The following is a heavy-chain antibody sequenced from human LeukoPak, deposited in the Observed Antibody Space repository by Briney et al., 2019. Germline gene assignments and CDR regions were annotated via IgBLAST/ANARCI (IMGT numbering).Heavy chain of an antibody. Sequence: SETLSLTCAVYGGSFSGYYWSWIRQPPGKGLEWIGEINHSGSTNYNPSLKSRVTISVDTSKNQFSLKLSSVTAADTAVYYCARGRSSSVWFGDNWFDPWGQGTLVTVSS. CDR3: ARGRSSSVWFGDNWFDP. J-gene: IGHJ5*02. V-gene: IGHV4-34*01. D-gene: IGHD3-10*01. CDR2: INHSGST. CDR1: GGSFSGYY.